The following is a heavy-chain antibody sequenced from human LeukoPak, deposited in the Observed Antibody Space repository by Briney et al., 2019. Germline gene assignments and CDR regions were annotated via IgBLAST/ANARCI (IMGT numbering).Heavy chain of an antibody. CDR2: INHSGST. V-gene: IGHV4-34*01. CDR1: GGSFSGYY. J-gene: IGHJ4*02. D-gene: IGHD3-10*01. CDR3: ARGPYYYGSGYLDY. Sequence: SETLSLTCAVYGGSFSGYYWSWIRQPPGKWLEWIGEINHSGSTNYNPSLKSRVTISVDTSKNQFSLKLSSVTAADTAVYYCARGPYYYGSGYLDYWGQGTLVTVSS.